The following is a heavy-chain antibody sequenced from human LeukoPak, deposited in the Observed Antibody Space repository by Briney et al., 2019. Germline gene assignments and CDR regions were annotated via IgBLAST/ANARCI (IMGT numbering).Heavy chain of an antibody. J-gene: IGHJ4*02. Sequence: GSSVKVSCKASGGTFSSYAISWVRQAPGQGLEWMGRIIPILGIANYAQKFQGRVTITADKSTSTAYMELSSLRSEDTAVYYCARGPSRDGRGFLGYWGQGTLVTVSS. CDR3: ARGPSRDGRGFLGY. D-gene: IGHD5-24*01. CDR1: GGTFSSYA. CDR2: IIPILGIA. V-gene: IGHV1-69*04.